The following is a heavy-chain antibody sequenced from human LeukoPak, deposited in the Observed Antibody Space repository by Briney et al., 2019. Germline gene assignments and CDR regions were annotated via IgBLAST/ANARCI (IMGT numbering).Heavy chain of an antibody. J-gene: IGHJ4*02. Sequence: SETLSLTCAVYGGSFSGYYWSWIRQPPGKGLEWIGEINHSGSTNYNPSLKSRVTISVDTSKNQFSLKLSSVTAADTAVYYCARGVRGYCSSTSCYREDYWGQGTLVTVSS. D-gene: IGHD2-2*02. CDR2: INHSGST. CDR1: GGSFSGYY. CDR3: ARGVRGYCSSTSCYREDY. V-gene: IGHV4-34*01.